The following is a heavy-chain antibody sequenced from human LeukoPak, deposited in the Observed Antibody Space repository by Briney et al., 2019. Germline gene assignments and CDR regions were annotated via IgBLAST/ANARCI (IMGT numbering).Heavy chain of an antibody. J-gene: IGHJ5*02. CDR1: GYTFTGYY. Sequence: GASVKVSCKASGYTFTGYYMHWVRQAPGQGLEWMGWINPNSGGTNYAQKFHGRVTMTRDTSISTAYMELSRLRSDDTAVYYCARGDCSSTSCYLPGWFDPWGQGTLVTVSS. V-gene: IGHV1-2*02. D-gene: IGHD2-2*01. CDR3: ARGDCSSTSCYLPGWFDP. CDR2: INPNSGGT.